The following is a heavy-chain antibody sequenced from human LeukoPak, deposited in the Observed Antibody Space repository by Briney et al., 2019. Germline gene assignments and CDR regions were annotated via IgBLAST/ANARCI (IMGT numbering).Heavy chain of an antibody. V-gene: IGHV1-2*02. Sequence: GASVKVSCKASGYTFTDYYMHWVRQAPGQGLEWMGWINPNSGGTNYAQKFQGRVTVTRDTSISTAYMELSRLRSDDTALYYCARVASPDSIVVVPAAIELDYWGQGTLVTVSS. CDR2: INPNSGGT. CDR1: GYTFTDYY. CDR3: ARVASPDSIVVVPAAIELDY. D-gene: IGHD2-2*02. J-gene: IGHJ4*02.